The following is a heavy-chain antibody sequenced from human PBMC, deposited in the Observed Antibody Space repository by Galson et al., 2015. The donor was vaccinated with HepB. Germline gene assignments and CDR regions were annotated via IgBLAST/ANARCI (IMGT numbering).Heavy chain of an antibody. J-gene: IGHJ4*02. Sequence: SLRLSCAASGFIFNNYGMHWVRQAPGKGLEWVAVIWYDGSNKQYADSVEGRFTISRDNSKSTLYLQMNSLRAEDTAVYYYARDRAPLDVFDYWGQGTLVTVSA. CDR2: IWYDGSNK. D-gene: IGHD1-1*01. CDR3: ARDRAPLDVFDY. CDR1: GFIFNNYG. V-gene: IGHV3-33*01.